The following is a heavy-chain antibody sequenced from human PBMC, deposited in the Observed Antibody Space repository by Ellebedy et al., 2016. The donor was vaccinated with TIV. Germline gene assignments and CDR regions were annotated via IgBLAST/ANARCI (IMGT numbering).Heavy chain of an antibody. J-gene: IGHJ6*02. CDR2: TNLYSGDT. V-gene: IGHV1-2*04. CDR1: GYIFTAKY. CDR3: ARDAWRQYLYGLDV. Sequence: AASVKVSCKGSGYIFTAKYLNWVRQAPGQGLEWMGWTNLYSGDTKYAQKFQGWVTMTRDTSINTAYMEISTLKSDDTAIYYCARDAWRQYLYGLDVWGQGTTVSVSS. D-gene: IGHD2-2*01.